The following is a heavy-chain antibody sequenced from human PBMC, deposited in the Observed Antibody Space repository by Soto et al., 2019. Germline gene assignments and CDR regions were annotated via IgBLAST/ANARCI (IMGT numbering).Heavy chain of an antibody. J-gene: IGHJ6*02. V-gene: IGHV3-30*18. CDR3: AKCARHYYYGMDV. Sequence: GGPLRLSCAASGFTFSSYGMHWVRQAPGKGLEWVAVISYDGSNKYYAGSVKGRFTISRDNSKNTLYLQMNSLRAEDTAVYYCAKCARHYYYGMDVWGQGTTVTVSS. CDR1: GFTFSSYG. CDR2: ISYDGSNK.